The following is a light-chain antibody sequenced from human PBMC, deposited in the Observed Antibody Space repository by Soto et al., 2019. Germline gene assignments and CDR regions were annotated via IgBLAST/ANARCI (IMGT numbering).Light chain of an antibody. CDR3: QQYGASPFT. Sequence: EIVLTQSPGTLSLSPGERATLSCRASQSVSSSYLAWYRQKPGQAPRLLIYGPSSRATAIPDRFSGSGSGTDFTLTISRLEPEDFAVYYCQQYGASPFTFGPGTKVDIK. J-gene: IGKJ3*01. CDR1: QSVSSSY. V-gene: IGKV3-20*01. CDR2: GPS.